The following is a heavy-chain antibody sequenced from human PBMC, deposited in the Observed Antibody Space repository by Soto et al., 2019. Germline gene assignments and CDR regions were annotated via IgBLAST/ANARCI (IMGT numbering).Heavy chain of an antibody. CDR3: AGLQYTVVTAIDV. J-gene: IGHJ3*01. Sequence: SETLSLTCTVSRGSSNNYYWTLILQPPGKGLEWIGYVSYSGRTNYNPSLKSRVNMFVDKSKNQFSLNLTSVTAADTAVYYCAGLQYTVVTAIDVWGQGTMVTVSS. V-gene: IGHV4-59*03. CDR2: VSYSGRT. CDR1: RGSSNNYY. D-gene: IGHD4-17*01.